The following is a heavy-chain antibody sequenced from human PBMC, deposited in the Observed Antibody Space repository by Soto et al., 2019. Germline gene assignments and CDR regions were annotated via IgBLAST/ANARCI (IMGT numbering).Heavy chain of an antibody. Sequence: PGGSLRLCCAASGFAFSSSWMSWVRQAPGKGLEWVANIKEDGSEKDYVDPVKGRFTITRDNAKNSLYLQMNNLRAEDTAVYFCTRKRFGMDVWGQGTTVTVSS. CDR3: TRKRFGMDV. V-gene: IGHV3-7*03. J-gene: IGHJ6*02. CDR2: IKEDGSEK. CDR1: GFAFSSSW.